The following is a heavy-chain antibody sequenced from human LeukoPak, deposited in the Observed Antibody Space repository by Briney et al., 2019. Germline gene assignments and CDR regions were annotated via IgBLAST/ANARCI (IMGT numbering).Heavy chain of an antibody. CDR3: AKSVSSLDTNWFDP. J-gene: IGHJ5*02. V-gene: IGHV3-23*01. CDR1: GFTFRSYA. CDR2: ISGSSGSA. D-gene: IGHD5-18*01. Sequence: GGSLRLSCAASGFTFRSYAMSWVRQAPGKGLEWVSAISGSSGSAYYADSVRGRFTISRDNSKNTLFLQMNSLRAEDTAVYYCAKSVSSLDTNWFDPWGQGTLVTVSS.